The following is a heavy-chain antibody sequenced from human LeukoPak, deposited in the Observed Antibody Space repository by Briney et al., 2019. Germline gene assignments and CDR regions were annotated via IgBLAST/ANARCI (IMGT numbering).Heavy chain of an antibody. CDR1: GFTFSSYW. J-gene: IGHJ5*02. Sequence: GGSLRLSCAASGFTFSSYWMSWVRQAPGKGLEWVSAISGSGGSTYYADSVKGRFTISRDNSKNTLYLQMNSLRAEDTAVYYCAKSSGRNYDFWSGYYIGWFDPWGQGTLVTVSS. D-gene: IGHD3-3*01. CDR2: ISGSGGST. CDR3: AKSSGRNYDFWSGYYIGWFDP. V-gene: IGHV3-23*01.